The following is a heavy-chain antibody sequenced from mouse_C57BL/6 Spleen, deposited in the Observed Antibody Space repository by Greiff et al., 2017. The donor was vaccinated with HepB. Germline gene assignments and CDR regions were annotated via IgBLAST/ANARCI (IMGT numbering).Heavy chain of an antibody. CDR3: ARPLPYGNYYAMDY. Sequence: DVKLVESGGGLVQPGGSLKLSCAASGFTFSDYYMYWVRQTPEKRLEWVAYISNGGGSTYYPDTVKGRFTISRDNAKNTLYLQMSRLKSEDTAMYYCARPLPYGNYYAMDYWGQGTSVTVSS. V-gene: IGHV5-12*01. CDR1: GFTFSDYY. J-gene: IGHJ4*01. D-gene: IGHD2-1*01. CDR2: ISNGGGST.